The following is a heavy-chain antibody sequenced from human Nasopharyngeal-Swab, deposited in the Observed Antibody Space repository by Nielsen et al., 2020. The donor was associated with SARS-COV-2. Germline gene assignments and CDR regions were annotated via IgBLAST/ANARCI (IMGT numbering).Heavy chain of an antibody. J-gene: IGHJ2*01. CDR3: ARVGFSGRYPEWYFDL. Sequence: GSLRLSCAVSGDSVTKYYWSWIRQSPGKGLEWIGYVSGSGSTNSHSSLRSRVTISMDTSNNQFSLKLNSVTAADTAVYFCARVGFSGRYPEWYFDLWGRGTLVTVSS. CDR2: VSGSGST. CDR1: GDSVTKYY. V-gene: IGHV4-59*02. D-gene: IGHD5-12*01.